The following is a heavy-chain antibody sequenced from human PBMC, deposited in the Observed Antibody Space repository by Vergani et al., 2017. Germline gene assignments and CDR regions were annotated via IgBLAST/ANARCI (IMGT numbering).Heavy chain of an antibody. Sequence: QVQLQESGPGLVKPSQTLSLTCTVSGGSISSGSYYWSWIRQPAGKGLEWIGRIYTSGSTNYNPSLKSRVTISVDTSKNQFSLKLSSVTAADTAVYYCVRSGEITMVRGVIIYYYYYMDVWGKGTTVTVSS. D-gene: IGHD3-10*01. CDR2: IYTSGST. CDR1: GGSISSGSYY. CDR3: VRSGEITMVRGVIIYYYYYMDV. V-gene: IGHV4-61*02. J-gene: IGHJ6*03.